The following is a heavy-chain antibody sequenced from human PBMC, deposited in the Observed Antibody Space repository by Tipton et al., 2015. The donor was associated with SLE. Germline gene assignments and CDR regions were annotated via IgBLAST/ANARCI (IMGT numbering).Heavy chain of an antibody. J-gene: IGHJ3*02. D-gene: IGHD4-17*01. CDR3: ARADYGDYVDAFDI. V-gene: IGHV1-2*02. CDR1: GYTFTGYY. CDR2: INPNSGGT. Sequence: QLVQSGAEVKKPGASVKVSCKASGYTFTGYYMHWVRQTPGQGLERMGWINPNSGGTNYAQKFQGRVTMTRDTSISTAYMELSRLRSDDTAVYYCARADYGDYVDAFDIWGQGTMVTVSS.